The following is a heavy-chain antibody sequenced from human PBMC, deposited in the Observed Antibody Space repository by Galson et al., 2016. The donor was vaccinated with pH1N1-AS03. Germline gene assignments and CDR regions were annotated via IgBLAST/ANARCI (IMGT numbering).Heavy chain of an antibody. CDR3: AGEGGSFADYDS. CDR1: GFTFSNYA. V-gene: IGHV3-23*01. Sequence: SLRLSCAASGFTFSNYAMSWVRQAPGKGLEWVSTISGSGHGTYYTDSVKGRFTISRDNSKNSLYLLMDSLRLEDTAVYYCAGEGGSFADYDSWGQGTLVTVSS. J-gene: IGHJ4*02. CDR2: ISGSGHGT. D-gene: IGHD3-3*02.